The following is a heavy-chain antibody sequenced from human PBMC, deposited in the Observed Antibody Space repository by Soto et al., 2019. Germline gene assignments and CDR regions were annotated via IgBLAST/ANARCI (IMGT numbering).Heavy chain of an antibody. D-gene: IGHD3-3*01. CDR3: ARDCPTVPIGVGAKTGTNWFDP. Sequence: SVKVSCKASGGTFSSYAISWVRQAPGQGLEWMGGIIPIFGTANYAQKFQGRVTITADESTSTAYMELSSLRSEDTAVYYCARDCPTVPIGVGAKTGTNWFDPWGQGTLVTVSS. CDR2: IIPIFGTA. CDR1: GGTFSSYA. V-gene: IGHV1-69*13. J-gene: IGHJ5*01.